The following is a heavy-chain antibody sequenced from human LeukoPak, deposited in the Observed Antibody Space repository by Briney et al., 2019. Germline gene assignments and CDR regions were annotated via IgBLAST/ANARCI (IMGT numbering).Heavy chain of an antibody. V-gene: IGHV3-66*02. CDR3: ARVDV. CDR1: GFTVSSNY. J-gene: IGHJ6*02. CDR2: INSGGSI. Sequence: GGSLRLSCVVSGFTVSSNYMTWVRQAPGKGLEWVSVINSGGSIYYADSVKGRFTISRDNSKNTLYLQMNSLRAEDTAVYYCARVDVWGQGTTVTVSS.